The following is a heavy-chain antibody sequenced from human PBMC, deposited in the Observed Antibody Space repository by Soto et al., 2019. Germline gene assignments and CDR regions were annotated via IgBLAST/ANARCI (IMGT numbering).Heavy chain of an antibody. CDR3: ARESGNYFDD. CDR1: GGTFISHA. V-gene: IGHV1-69*01. J-gene: IGHJ4*02. CDR2: IIPIFGTT. Sequence: QVQLVQSGAEVKKPGSSLKVSCKASGGTFISHAISWLRQAPGQGLEWVGGIIPIFGTTNYAQKFQGRVTLTADESTSTVYMELSSLRSDDTAVYYCARESGNYFDDWGQGTLVTVSS. D-gene: IGHD3-10*01.